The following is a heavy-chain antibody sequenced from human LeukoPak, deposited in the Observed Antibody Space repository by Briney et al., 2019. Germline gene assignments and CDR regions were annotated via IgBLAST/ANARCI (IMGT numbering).Heavy chain of an antibody. CDR1: GGTFSSYT. V-gene: IGHV1-69*06. CDR2: IIPIFGTA. Sequence: SVKVSCKASGGTFSSYTISWVRQAPGQGLEWMGGIIPIFGTAIYAQKFQGRVTITADKSTSTAYMELSSLRSEDTAVYYCARALYYYDSSGYYYGDYWGQGTLVTVSS. D-gene: IGHD3-22*01. CDR3: ARALYYYDSSGYYYGDY. J-gene: IGHJ4*02.